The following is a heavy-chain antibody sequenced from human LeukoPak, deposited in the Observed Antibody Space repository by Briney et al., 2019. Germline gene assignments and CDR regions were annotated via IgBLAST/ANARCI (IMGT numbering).Heavy chain of an antibody. Sequence: ASVKVSCKASGYTFPGYYMHWVRQAPGQGLEWMGWINPNSGGTNYAQKFQGRVTMTRDTSISTAYMELSRLRSDDTAVYYCARLYYDFWSGYDKGFDYWGQGTLVTVSS. CDR2: INPNSGGT. V-gene: IGHV1-2*02. J-gene: IGHJ4*02. CDR1: GYTFPGYY. CDR3: ARLYYDFWSGYDKGFDY. D-gene: IGHD3-3*01.